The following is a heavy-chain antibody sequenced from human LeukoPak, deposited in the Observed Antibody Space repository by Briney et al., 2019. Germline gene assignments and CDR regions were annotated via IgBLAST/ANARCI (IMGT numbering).Heavy chain of an antibody. CDR3: AKDPRYSSGWPFDY. CDR1: GFTLSSYA. Sequence: GGSLRLSCAASGFTLSSYAMSWVRPAPGKGLEWGSAISGSGGSTYYADSVKGRFTISRDNSKNTLYLQMNSLRAEDTAVYYCAKDPRYSSGWPFDYWGQGTLVTVSS. D-gene: IGHD6-19*01. V-gene: IGHV3-23*01. J-gene: IGHJ4*02. CDR2: ISGSGGST.